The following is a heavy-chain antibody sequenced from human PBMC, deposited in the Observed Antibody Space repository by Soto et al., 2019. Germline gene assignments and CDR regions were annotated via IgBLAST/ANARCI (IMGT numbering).Heavy chain of an antibody. CDR1: GVSISKSSYY. CDR3: ARLVIVPAAMSDYFMDV. V-gene: IGHV4-39*01. CDR2: IHSSGGT. Sequence: QLQMEESGPGLVKPSETLSLSCTVSGVSISKSSYYWGWIRQPPGRGLEWIGSIHSSGGTSYNPSLENRVAMSVDTAKNQFSLWLNSVTAADTAVYYCARLVIVPAAMSDYFMDVWGKGASVTVSS. J-gene: IGHJ6*03. D-gene: IGHD2-2*01.